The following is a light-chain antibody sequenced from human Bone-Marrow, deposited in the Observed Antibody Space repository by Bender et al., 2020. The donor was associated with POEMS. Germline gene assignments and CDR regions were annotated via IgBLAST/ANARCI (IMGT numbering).Light chain of an antibody. V-gene: IGLV1-44*01. CDR3: AVWDDSLNGWV. J-gene: IGLJ3*02. CDR2: SSH. Sequence: QSVLTQPPSASGTPGQRVTISCSGGSSNIGAHAVNWYQHLPGTAPKLLIYSSHRRPSEVPDRFSGSRSGTPASLASSGLESEDEADYYCAVWDDSLNGWVFGGGTKLTVL. CDR1: SSNIGAHA.